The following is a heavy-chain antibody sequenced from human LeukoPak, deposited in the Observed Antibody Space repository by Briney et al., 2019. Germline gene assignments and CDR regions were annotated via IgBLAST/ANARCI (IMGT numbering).Heavy chain of an antibody. Sequence: GASVKVSCKASGYTFTSYAMHWVRQAPGQGLEWMGWINPNRGGTNYAQKFQGRVTMTRDTSISTAYMELSRLRSDDTAVYYCARVGGSSGYYVDYWGQGTLVTVSS. CDR2: INPNRGGT. CDR3: ARVGGSSGYYVDY. J-gene: IGHJ4*02. D-gene: IGHD3-22*01. CDR1: GYTFTSYA. V-gene: IGHV1-2*02.